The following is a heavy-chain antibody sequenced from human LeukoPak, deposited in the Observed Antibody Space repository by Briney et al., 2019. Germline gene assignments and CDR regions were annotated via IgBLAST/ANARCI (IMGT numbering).Heavy chain of an antibody. V-gene: IGHV3-23*01. CDR3: AKRDSSGYYGHYFDY. Sequence: GGSLRLSCVASGFTFGSYAMSWVRQAPGKGLEWVSALSSGGDYIYYADSVKGRFTISRDNSKNTLYLQMNSLRADDTAVYYCAKRDSSGYYGHYFDYWGQGTLVTVSS. CDR1: GFTFGSYA. J-gene: IGHJ4*02. D-gene: IGHD3-22*01. CDR2: LSSGGDYI.